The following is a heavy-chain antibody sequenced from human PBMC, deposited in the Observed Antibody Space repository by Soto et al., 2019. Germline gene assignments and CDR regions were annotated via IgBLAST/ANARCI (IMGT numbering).Heavy chain of an antibody. J-gene: IGHJ4*02. CDR3: ARDGVGATAYFGYFDY. Sequence: GGSLRLSCAASEIIFNGFGMHWFRQAPGKGLEWVAVIRYDGSDIHYADSVKGRFTISRDNSKNTLYLQMDSLRGEDTAVYYCARDGVGATAYFGYFDYWGQGALVTVSS. CDR2: IRYDGSDI. D-gene: IGHD1-26*01. V-gene: IGHV3-33*01. CDR1: EIIFNGFG.